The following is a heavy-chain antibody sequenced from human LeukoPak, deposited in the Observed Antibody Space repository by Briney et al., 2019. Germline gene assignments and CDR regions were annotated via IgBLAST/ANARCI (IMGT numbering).Heavy chain of an antibody. V-gene: IGHV4-59*01. CDR3: ARSYGSGNYFDY. Sequence: SETLSLTCTVSGGSISGYYWSWIRQPPGKGLEWIGYIYYSGRANYNPSLKSRVSISVDTSKNQFSLKLSSVTAADTAVYYCARSYGSGNYFDYWGQGTLVTVSS. CDR1: GGSISGYY. D-gene: IGHD3-10*01. J-gene: IGHJ4*02. CDR2: IYYSGRA.